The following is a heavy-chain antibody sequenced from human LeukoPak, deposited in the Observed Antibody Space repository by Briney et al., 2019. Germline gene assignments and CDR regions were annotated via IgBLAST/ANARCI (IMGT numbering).Heavy chain of an antibody. V-gene: IGHV3-21*01. J-gene: IGHJ4*02. D-gene: IGHD6-13*01. CDR1: GFTFSSYG. CDR3: AMIAAAVDY. Sequence: GGSLRLSCAASGFTFSSYGMSWVRQAPGKGLEWVSSISSSSSYIYYADSVKGRFTISRDNAKNSLYLQMNSLRAEDTAVYYCAMIAAAVDYWGQGTLVTVSS. CDR2: ISSSSSYI.